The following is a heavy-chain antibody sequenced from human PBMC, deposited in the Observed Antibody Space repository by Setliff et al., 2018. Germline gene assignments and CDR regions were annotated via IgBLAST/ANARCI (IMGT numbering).Heavy chain of an antibody. CDR3: ARSSPDGYNLGYHYYGMDV. Sequence: GASVKVSCKASGGTFSSYAISWVRQAPGQGLEWMGGSIPILGIANYAQKFQGRFTITADGSTSTAYMALSSLRSEDTAVYYCARSSPDGYNLGYHYYGMDVWGQGTTVTVSS. J-gene: IGHJ6*02. D-gene: IGHD5-12*01. V-gene: IGHV1-69*10. CDR2: SIPILGIA. CDR1: GGTFSSYA.